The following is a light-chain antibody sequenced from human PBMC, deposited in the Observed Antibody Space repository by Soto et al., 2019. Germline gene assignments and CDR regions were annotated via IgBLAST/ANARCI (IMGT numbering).Light chain of an antibody. J-gene: IGKJ1*01. CDR3: QQSYSTPVA. V-gene: IGKV1-39*01. CDR2: AAS. Sequence: DIQMTQSPSSLSASVGDRVTITCRASQSISSYLNWYQQKPGKAPKLLIYAASSLQSGVPSRFSGSVSGTDFTLTISSLQPEDFATYYFQQSYSTPVAFGQGTKVEIK. CDR1: QSISSY.